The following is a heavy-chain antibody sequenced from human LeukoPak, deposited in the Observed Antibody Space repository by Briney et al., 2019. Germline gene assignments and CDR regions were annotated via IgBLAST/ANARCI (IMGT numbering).Heavy chain of an antibody. V-gene: IGHV4-30-2*01. CDR2: IYHSGST. J-gene: IGHJ6*02. D-gene: IGHD2-15*01. CDR3: ARELVVVVAATGGLSGYGMDV. Sequence: SETLSLTCTVSGGSISSGGYYWSWIRQPPGKGLEWIGYIYHSGSTYYNPSLKSRVTISVDRSKNQFSLKLSSVTAADTAVYYCARELVVVVAATGGLSGYGMDVWGQGTTVTVSS. CDR1: GGSISSGGYY.